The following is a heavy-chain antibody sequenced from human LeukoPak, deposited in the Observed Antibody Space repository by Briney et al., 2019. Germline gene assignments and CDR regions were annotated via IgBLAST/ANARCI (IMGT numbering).Heavy chain of an antibody. CDR3: ARGTGTTDY. CDR1: GFTFSDYA. CDR2: ISGNGGTT. V-gene: IGHV3-64*01. D-gene: IGHD1-7*01. Sequence: GGSLRLSCAASGFTFSDYAIHWVRQAPGKGLEYVSVISGNGGTTYYANSVKGRFTISRDNSKNTVYLQMGSLRAEDMAVYYCARGTGTTDYWGQGTLVTASS. J-gene: IGHJ4*02.